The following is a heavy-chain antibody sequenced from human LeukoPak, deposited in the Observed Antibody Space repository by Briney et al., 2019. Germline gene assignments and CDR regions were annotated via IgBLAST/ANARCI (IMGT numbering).Heavy chain of an antibody. D-gene: IGHD5-12*01. V-gene: IGHV4-30-4*01. Sequence: SQTLSLTCTVSGDSISSGDHYWSWIRQPPGKGLEWIGYIHYRGSTYYNPSLKSRVIISGDMSKNQFSLSLNSLTAADSAVYYCARAAAGTNTYYYFDYWSQGTLVTVSS. CDR2: IHYRGST. CDR1: GDSISSGDHY. J-gene: IGHJ4*02. CDR3: ARAAAGTNTYYYFDY.